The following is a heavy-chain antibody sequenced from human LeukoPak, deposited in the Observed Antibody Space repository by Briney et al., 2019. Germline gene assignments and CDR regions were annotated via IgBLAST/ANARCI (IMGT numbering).Heavy chain of an antibody. CDR2: IKQDGSEK. J-gene: IGHJ6*03. CDR3: ARVGYSSSWTGFYYYYYYMDV. CDR1: GFTFSSYW. D-gene: IGHD6-13*01. Sequence: GGSLRISCAASGFTFSSYWMSWVRQAPGKGLQWVATIKQDGSEKYYVDSVKGRFTISRDNAKNSLYLQMNSLRAEDTAVYYCARVGYSSSWTGFYYYYYYMDVWGKGTTVTVSS. V-gene: IGHV3-7*01.